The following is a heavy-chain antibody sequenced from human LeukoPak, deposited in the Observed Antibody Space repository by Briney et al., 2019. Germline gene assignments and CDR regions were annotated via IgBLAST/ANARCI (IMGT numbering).Heavy chain of an antibody. Sequence: TGGSLRLSCAASGFTFSSYWMTWVRQAPGKGLEYVSAISSNGGSTYYADSVKGRFTISRDNSKNTLYLQMSSLRAEDTAVYYCVKDHCSSTSCYPWDWFDPWGQGTLVTVSS. J-gene: IGHJ5*02. CDR2: ISSNGGST. V-gene: IGHV3-64D*06. CDR3: VKDHCSSTSCYPWDWFDP. CDR1: GFTFSSYW. D-gene: IGHD2-2*01.